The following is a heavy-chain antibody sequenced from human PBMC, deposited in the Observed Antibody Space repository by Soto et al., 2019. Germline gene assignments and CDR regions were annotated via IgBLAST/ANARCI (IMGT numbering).Heavy chain of an antibody. CDR3: ARRRFLGTRPYGMDV. CDR2: IYPGDSDT. Sequence: LKISCKGSGYSSTSYWIGWVRQMPGKGLEWMGIIYPGDSDTRYSPSFQGQVTISADKSISTAYLQWSSLKASDTAMYYCARRRFLGTRPYGMDVWGQGTTVTVSS. CDR1: GYSSTSYW. D-gene: IGHD3-3*01. V-gene: IGHV5-51*01. J-gene: IGHJ6*02.